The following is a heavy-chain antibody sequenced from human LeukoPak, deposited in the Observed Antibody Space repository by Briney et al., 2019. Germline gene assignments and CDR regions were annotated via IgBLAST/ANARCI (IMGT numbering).Heavy chain of an antibody. Sequence: PGGSLRLSCVASGFTFSRYWMTWVRQAPGKGLEWVATLIQDGGEKHYVDSVKGRFTISRDNVKNSVYLQMNSLRAEDTAVYYCASWGSVAGQRALDYWGQGTLVTVSS. J-gene: IGHJ4*02. CDR2: LIQDGGEK. V-gene: IGHV3-7*03. CDR1: GFTFSRYW. D-gene: IGHD6-19*01. CDR3: ASWGSVAGQRALDY.